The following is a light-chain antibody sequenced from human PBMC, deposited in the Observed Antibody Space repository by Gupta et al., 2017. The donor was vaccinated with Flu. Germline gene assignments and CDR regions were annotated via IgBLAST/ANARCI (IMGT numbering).Light chain of an antibody. J-gene: IGKJ2*01. CDR1: QSSRNW. Sequence: PSTLSASVGDRVSITCRASQSSRNWMAWYQQKPGKAPSLLIYMASTLESGVPERFSGSGSGTEFTLTISSLQPDDFATYYCQQYDTYSETFGQGTKLEI. CDR2: MAS. V-gene: IGKV1-5*03. CDR3: QQYDTYSET.